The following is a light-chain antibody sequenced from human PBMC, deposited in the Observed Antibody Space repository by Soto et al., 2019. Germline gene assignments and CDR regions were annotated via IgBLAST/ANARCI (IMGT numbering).Light chain of an antibody. J-gene: IGKJ5*01. CDR2: GAS. CDR1: QSVSSSY. Sequence: IVLTQSPGTLSLSQGERATLSCRASQSVSSSYLAWYQQKPGQAPRLLIYGASTRATGIPARFSGSGSGTEFTLTISSLQSEDLAVHYCQQRSDWPITFGQGTRLEIK. CDR3: QQRSDWPIT. V-gene: IGKV3D-20*02.